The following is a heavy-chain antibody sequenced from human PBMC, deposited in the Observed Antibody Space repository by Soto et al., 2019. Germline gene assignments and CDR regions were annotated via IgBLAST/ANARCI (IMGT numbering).Heavy chain of an antibody. CDR2: IGGGNTDR. CDR3: AKDAVSYNGKWDWFDS. CDR1: RFIFSDYA. Sequence: DVQLLESGGGLVQPGGSLTLSCAASRFIFSDYAMNWVRQAPGKGLEWVSSIGGGNTDRYYADSVKGRFIISRDNSKNKMYLQTNRLRDDDTAVYYCAKDAVSYNGKWDWFDSWAQGTLVTVSS. D-gene: IGHD1-26*01. V-gene: IGHV3-23*01. J-gene: IGHJ5*01.